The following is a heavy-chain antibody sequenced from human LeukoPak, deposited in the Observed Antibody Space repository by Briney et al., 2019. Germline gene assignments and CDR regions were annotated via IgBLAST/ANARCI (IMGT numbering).Heavy chain of an antibody. J-gene: IGHJ5*02. CDR1: GYTFTGCY. CDR3: ARGQYYDFWSGYFDWFDP. V-gene: IGHV1-2*02. D-gene: IGHD3-3*01. Sequence: GASVNVSCKASGYTFTGCYMHWVRQAPGQGLEWMGWINPNSGGTNYAHKLQGRVTMTRDTSISTAYMELSRLRSDDTAVYYCARGQYYDFWSGYFDWFDPWGQGTLVTVSS. CDR2: INPNSGGT.